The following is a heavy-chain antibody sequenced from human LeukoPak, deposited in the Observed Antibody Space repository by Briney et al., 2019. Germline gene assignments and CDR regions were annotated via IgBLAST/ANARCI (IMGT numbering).Heavy chain of an antibody. CDR1: GYSFTSYW. CDR2: IYPGDSDT. V-gene: IGHV5-51*01. Sequence: GESLKISCKGSGYSFTSYWIVWVRQMPGKSLEWMGIIYPGDSDTRYSPSFQGQVTISADKSISTAYLQWSSLRASDTAMYFWARGLQNYFYGMDVWGQGTTVTVSS. D-gene: IGHD2-15*01. J-gene: IGHJ6*02. CDR3: ARGLQNYFYGMDV.